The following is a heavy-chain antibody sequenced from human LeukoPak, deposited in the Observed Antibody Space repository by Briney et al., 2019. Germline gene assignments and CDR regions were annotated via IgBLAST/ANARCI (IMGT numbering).Heavy chain of an antibody. D-gene: IGHD1-26*01. Sequence: GGSLRLSCAASGSTFSSYSMNWVRQAPGKGLEWVSSISSSSSYIYYADSVKGRFTISRDNAKNSLYLQMNSLRAEDTAVYYCARDMASGSYNYYYYYMDVWGKGTTVTVSS. CDR3: ARDMASGSYNYYYYYMDV. CDR2: ISSSSSYI. J-gene: IGHJ6*03. V-gene: IGHV3-21*01. CDR1: GSTFSSYS.